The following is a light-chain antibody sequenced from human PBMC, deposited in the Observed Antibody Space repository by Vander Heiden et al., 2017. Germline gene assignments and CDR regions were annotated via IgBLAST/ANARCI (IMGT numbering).Light chain of an antibody. J-gene: IGKJ4*01. CDR1: EIISSW. CDR2: KAT. Sequence: DIQMTQSPSTLSASVGDRVTITCRASEIISSWLAWYQRKPGKAPKLLIYKATALESGVPSRFSGSGSGTQYTLTISSLQPDDCAIYYCQQYSSSPVTFGGGTKVEIK. V-gene: IGKV1-5*03. CDR3: QQYSSSPVT.